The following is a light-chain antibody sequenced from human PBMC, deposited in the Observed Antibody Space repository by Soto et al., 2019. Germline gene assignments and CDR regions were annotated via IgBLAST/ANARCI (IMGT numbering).Light chain of an antibody. CDR2: GAS. Sequence: EIVVTQAPATLSVSPGERATLSCRASQSISSNLAWYQHRPGQAPRLLIYGASTRATGIPARFSGSGSGTDFTLIISSLQPEDLAVYYCQEYSDWPTWAFGQGTKVDIK. CDR3: QEYSDWPTWA. J-gene: IGKJ1*01. CDR1: QSISSN. V-gene: IGKV3-15*01.